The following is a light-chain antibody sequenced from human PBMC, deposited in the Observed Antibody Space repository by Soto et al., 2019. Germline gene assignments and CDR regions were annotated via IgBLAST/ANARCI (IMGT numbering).Light chain of an antibody. CDR1: QSISSW. V-gene: IGKV1-5*01. CDR2: DAS. Sequence: DIQMTQSPSTLSASVGDRVTITCRASQSISSWLAWYQQKPGKAPKLLIYDASRLESGVPSRFSGSGSGTEFTLTISSLQPDDFATYYCQQYNSYSLWTLGQATTVEIK. CDR3: QQYNSYSLWT. J-gene: IGKJ1*01.